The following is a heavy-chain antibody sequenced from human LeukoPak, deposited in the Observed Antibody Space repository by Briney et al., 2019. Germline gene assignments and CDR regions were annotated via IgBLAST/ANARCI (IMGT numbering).Heavy chain of an antibody. J-gene: IGHJ4*02. D-gene: IGHD3-22*01. Sequence: PGESLQISCKGSGYRFTSYWIGWVRQVPGKGREWMGIIYPGDSDTRYSPSFQGQVTISADNSISTAYLQWSSLKASDTAMYYCARHDSSGYYFYWGQGALVTVSS. CDR1: GYRFTSYW. CDR3: ARHDSSGYYFY. CDR2: IYPGDSDT. V-gene: IGHV5-51*01.